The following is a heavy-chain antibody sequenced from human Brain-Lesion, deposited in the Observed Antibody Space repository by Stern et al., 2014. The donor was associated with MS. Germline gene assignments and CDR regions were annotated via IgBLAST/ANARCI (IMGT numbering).Heavy chain of an antibody. CDR1: GYSITSAAFS. D-gene: IGHD2-2*01. Sequence: QLQLQESGSGLVKPSQTLSLTCSVSGYSITSAAFSWTWIRQAPGKCLEGIGYMYYGGRPLYNPFLGRRVNISVDTSNKPVSLRVNSVTAADTAVYYCARGRSRVHPPLDPWGQGTLVTVSS. J-gene: IGHJ5*02. CDR2: MYYGGRP. V-gene: IGHV4-30-2*01. CDR3: ARGRSRVHPPLDP.